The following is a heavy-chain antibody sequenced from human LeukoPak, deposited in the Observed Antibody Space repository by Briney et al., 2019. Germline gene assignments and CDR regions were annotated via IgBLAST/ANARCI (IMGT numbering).Heavy chain of an antibody. CDR3: ARNQDYGGFDF. V-gene: IGHV3-33*01. Sequence: PGGSLRLSCAASGFSFSTYGMHWVRQAPGKGPEWVAVIRYDGSNKNYGDSVKGRFTISRDNSKNTLYLQMNSLRVDDTAMYYCARNQDYGGFDFWGQGTLVTVSS. CDR2: IRYDGSNK. J-gene: IGHJ4*02. D-gene: IGHD4-23*01. CDR1: GFSFSTYG.